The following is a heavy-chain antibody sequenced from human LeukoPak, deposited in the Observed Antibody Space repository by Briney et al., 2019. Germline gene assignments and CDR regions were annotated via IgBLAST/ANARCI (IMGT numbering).Heavy chain of an antibody. V-gene: IGHV4-30-4*07. CDR1: GGSISSGGYS. CDR3: ARDHEGWFDP. Sequence: SETLSLTCTVSGGSISSGGYSWSWIRQPPGKGLEWIGYIYYSGSTYYNPSLKSRVTISVDTSKNQFSLKLSSVTAADTAVYYCARDHEGWFDPWGQGTLVTVSS. J-gene: IGHJ5*02. CDR2: IYYSGST.